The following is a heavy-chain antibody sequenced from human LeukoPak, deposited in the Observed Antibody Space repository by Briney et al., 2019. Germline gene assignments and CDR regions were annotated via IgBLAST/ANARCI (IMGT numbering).Heavy chain of an antibody. CDR3: ARGPHYHDSSGYSPSYSYAMDV. CDR1: GGSFDSKY. D-gene: IGHD3-22*01. J-gene: IGHJ6*02. Sequence: PSETLSLTCSVSGGSFDSKYWSWIRQPPGKGLEWIGYIYTSGSTNFNPSLRSRVTISVDTSKNQFSLDLRSVTAADTAGYYCARGPHYHDSSGYSPSYSYAMDVWGQGTTVTVSS. CDR2: IYTSGST. V-gene: IGHV4-4*09.